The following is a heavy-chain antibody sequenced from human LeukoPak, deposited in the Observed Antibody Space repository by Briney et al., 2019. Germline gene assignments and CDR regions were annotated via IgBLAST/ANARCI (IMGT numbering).Heavy chain of an antibody. Sequence: GGSLRLSCAASGFTFSSYGMHWVRQAPGKGLEWVAFIRYDGSNKYYADSVKGRFTISRDNSKNTLYLQMNSLRAEDTAVYYCAKDQYCSSTSCDEYFQHWGQGTLVTVSS. J-gene: IGHJ1*01. CDR1: GFTFSSYG. CDR2: IRYDGSNK. D-gene: IGHD2-2*01. CDR3: AKDQYCSSTSCDEYFQH. V-gene: IGHV3-30*02.